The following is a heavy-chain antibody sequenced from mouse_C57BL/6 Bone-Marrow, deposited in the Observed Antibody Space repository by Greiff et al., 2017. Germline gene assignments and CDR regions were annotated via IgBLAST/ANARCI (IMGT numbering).Heavy chain of an antibody. D-gene: IGHD1-1*01. V-gene: IGHV1-85*01. Sequence: QVQLKESGPELVKPGASVKLSCKASGYTFTSYDINWVQQRPGQGLGWIGWIYPRDGSTKYNEKFKGKATLTVDTSSSTAYMELHSLTSEDSAVYFCARGLTTVPFAYWGQGTLVTVSA. CDR1: GYTFTSYD. CDR3: ARGLTTVPFAY. J-gene: IGHJ3*01. CDR2: IYPRDGST.